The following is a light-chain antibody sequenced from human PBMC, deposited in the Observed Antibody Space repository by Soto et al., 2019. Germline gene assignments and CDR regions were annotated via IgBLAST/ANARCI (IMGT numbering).Light chain of an antibody. J-gene: IGKJ1*01. CDR1: QIVNRRS. V-gene: IGKV3-20*01. CDR2: RIS. CDR3: QQYDNSRT. Sequence: VFTQSPGILSLSPGEGATLSCRASQIVNRRSLAWYQQKPGQAPRLLISRISNRATGIPDRFSGSGSGADFTLTISRLEPEDFAVYYCQQYDNSRTFGQGIKVDIK.